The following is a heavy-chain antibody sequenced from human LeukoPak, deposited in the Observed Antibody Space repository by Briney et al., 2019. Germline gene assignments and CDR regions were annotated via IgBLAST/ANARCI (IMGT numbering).Heavy chain of an antibody. CDR3: ARFYGAGSQSYYYYYMDV. CDR1: GYSFTSYW. V-gene: IGHV5-51*01. D-gene: IGHD3-10*01. J-gene: IGHJ6*03. Sequence: GESLKISCKGSGYSFTSYWIGWVRQMPGKGLEWMGIIYPGDSDTRYSPSFQGQVTISADKSISTAYLQWSILKASDTAKYYCARFYGAGSQSYYYYYMDVWGKGTTVTVSS. CDR2: IYPGDSDT.